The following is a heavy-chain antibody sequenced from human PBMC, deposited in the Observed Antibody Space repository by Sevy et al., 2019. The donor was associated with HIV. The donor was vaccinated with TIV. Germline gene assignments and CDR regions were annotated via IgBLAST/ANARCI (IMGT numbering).Heavy chain of an antibody. D-gene: IGHD2-2*01. CDR1: GFTFSNYA. J-gene: IGHJ4*02. V-gene: IGHV3-23*01. CDR3: AREGCSKPHDY. CDR2: FSFGCGKI. Sequence: GGSLRLSCAASGFTFSNYAMSWVRQAPGKGLEWVSTFSFGCGKINYADSVKGRFTISRDNSKNTLYLQMNSLRAEDTALYFCAREGCSKPHDYWGQGTLVTVSS.